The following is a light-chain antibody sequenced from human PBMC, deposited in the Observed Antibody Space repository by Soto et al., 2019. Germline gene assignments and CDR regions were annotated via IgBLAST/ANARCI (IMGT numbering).Light chain of an antibody. CDR3: ISYAGSNNLV. Sequence: QSALTQPPSASGSPGQSVTISCTGTSSDVGGYNYVSWYQQHPGKVPKLMIYEVSKRPSGVPDRFSGSKSGNTASLTVSGLQAEDEADYYCISYAGSNNLVFGGGTKLPS. V-gene: IGLV2-8*01. CDR2: EVS. CDR1: SSDVGGYNY. J-gene: IGLJ2*01.